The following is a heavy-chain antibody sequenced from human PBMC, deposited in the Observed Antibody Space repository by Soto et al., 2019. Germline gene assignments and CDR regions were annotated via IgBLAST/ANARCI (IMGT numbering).Heavy chain of an antibody. D-gene: IGHD6-19*01. CDR2: MSYDGSNK. CDR3: ARDKSPYSSGWHKPHFDY. J-gene: IGHJ4*02. Sequence: QVQLVESGGGVVQPGRSLRLSCAASGFTFSSYAMHWVRQAPGKGLEWVAVMSYDGSNKYYADSVKGRFTISRDNSKNTRYLQMNSLRAEDTAVYYCARDKSPYSSGWHKPHFDYWGPGTLVTVSS. CDR1: GFTFSSYA. V-gene: IGHV3-30-3*01.